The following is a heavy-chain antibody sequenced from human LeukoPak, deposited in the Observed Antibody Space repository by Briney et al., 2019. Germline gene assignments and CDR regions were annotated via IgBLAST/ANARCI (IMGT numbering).Heavy chain of an antibody. CDR3: AFSIAAAGSDPSYGY. CDR1: GYTLTELS. CDR2: FDPEDGET. J-gene: IGHJ4*02. V-gene: IGHV1-24*01. Sequence: ASVKVSCKVSGYTLTELSMHWVRQAPGKGLEWMGGFDPEDGETIYAQKFQGRVTMTEDTSTDTAYMELSSLRSEDTAVYYCAFSIAAAGSDPSYGYWGQGTLVTVSS. D-gene: IGHD6-13*01.